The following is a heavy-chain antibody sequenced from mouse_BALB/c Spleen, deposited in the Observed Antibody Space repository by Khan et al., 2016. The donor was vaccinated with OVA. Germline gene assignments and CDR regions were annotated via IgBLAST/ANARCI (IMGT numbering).Heavy chain of an antibody. J-gene: IGHJ2*01. V-gene: IGHV9-2-1*01. D-gene: IGHD2-14*01. CDR2: INTETGEP. CDR3: ARDRYDYFDY. CDR1: GYTFTDYS. Sequence: LVESGPELKKPGETVKISCKASGYTFTDYSMHWVKQAPGKGLKWMGWINTETGEPTYADDFKGRFAFSLETSASTAYLQINNLKNEDTATYCCARDRYDYFDYWGQGTTLTGSS.